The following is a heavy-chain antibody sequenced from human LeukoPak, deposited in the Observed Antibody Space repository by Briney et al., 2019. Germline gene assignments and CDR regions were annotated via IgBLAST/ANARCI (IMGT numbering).Heavy chain of an antibody. CDR1: GGSFSGYY. D-gene: IGHD3-3*01. V-gene: IGHV4-34*01. CDR2: INHSGST. J-gene: IGHJ5*02. Sequence: PSETLSLTCAVYGGSFSGYYWSWIRQPPGKGLEWIGEINHSGSTNYNPSLKSRVTISVDTSKNQFSLKLTSVTAADTAVYYCARLGRTYYDFWSGPWGQGTLVTVS. CDR3: ARLGRTYYDFWSGP.